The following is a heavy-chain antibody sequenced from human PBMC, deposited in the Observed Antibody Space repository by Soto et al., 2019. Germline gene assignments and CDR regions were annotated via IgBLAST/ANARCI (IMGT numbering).Heavy chain of an antibody. V-gene: IGHV3-33*03. D-gene: IGHD3-22*01. CDR2: IWYDGNKK. Sequence: GGSLRLSCAASGFTFSSNGMHWVRQAPGKGLEWVAVIWYDGNKKYYGDSVRGRFTISRDNSKNTLYLEMNSLRAEDTAVYYCVVDTSGLLDYWGQGTQVTVSS. J-gene: IGHJ4*02. CDR1: GFTFSSNG. CDR3: VVDTSGLLDY.